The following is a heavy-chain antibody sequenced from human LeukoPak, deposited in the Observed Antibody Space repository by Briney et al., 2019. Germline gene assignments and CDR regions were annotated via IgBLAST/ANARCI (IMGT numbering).Heavy chain of an antibody. CDR3: ARDLRGITMVRGVIKGLGY. V-gene: IGHV1-2*02. J-gene: IGHJ4*02. D-gene: IGHD3-10*01. Sequence: GASVKVSCKASGYTFTGYYMHWVRQAPGQGLEWMGWINPNSGGTNYAQKFQGRVTMTRDTSISTAYMELSRLRSDDTAGYYCARDLRGITMVRGVIKGLGYWGQGTLVTVSS. CDR1: GYTFTGYY. CDR2: INPNSGGT.